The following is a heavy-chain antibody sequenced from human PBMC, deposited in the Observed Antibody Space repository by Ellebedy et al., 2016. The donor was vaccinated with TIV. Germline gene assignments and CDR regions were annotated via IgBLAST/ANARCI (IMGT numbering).Heavy chain of an antibody. CDR1: GVSISSSY. CDR3: AEGRSGWYYFDY. Sequence: SETLSLTCTVSGVSISSSYWSWIRQPPGKGLEWIGEINQSGRTNYNPSLDKGRVTISVDTSKNQFSLRLSSVTAADTAVYYCAEGRSGWYYFDYWGQGTPVTVSS. V-gene: IGHV4-34*01. D-gene: IGHD6-19*01. J-gene: IGHJ4*02. CDR2: INQSGRT.